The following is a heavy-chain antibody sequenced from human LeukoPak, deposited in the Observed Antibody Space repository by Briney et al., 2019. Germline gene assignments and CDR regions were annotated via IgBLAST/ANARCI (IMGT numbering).Heavy chain of an antibody. CDR2: IYYSGST. D-gene: IGHD3-22*01. J-gene: IGHJ4*02. CDR3: ARVTTGGYYNC. V-gene: IGHV4-30-4*08. Sequence: PSETLSLTCTVSGGSIRSGDYYWSWIRQHPGKGLEWIGYIYYSGSTYYNPSLKSRVTISVDTSRNQFSLKLSSVTAADTAVYYCARVTTGGYYNCWGQGTLVTVSS. CDR1: GGSIRSGDYY.